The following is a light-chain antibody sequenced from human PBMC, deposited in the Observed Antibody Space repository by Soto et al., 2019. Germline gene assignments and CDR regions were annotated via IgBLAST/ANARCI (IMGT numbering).Light chain of an antibody. J-gene: IGKJ4*01. V-gene: IGKV1-39*01. CDR3: QQTIKTPLT. CDR1: QSISGY. CDR2: GAF. Sequence: DIQMTQSPSALSASVGDRVTITCRASQSISGYLTWYQQKPGKAPKLLIHGAFRLRSGVPSRFSGSGSGTDFTLTISSLQPEDFATYYCQQTIKTPLTFGGGTKVDIK.